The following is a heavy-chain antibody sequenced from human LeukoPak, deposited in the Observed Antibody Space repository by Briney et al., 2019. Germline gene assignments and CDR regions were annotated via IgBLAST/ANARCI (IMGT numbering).Heavy chain of an antibody. CDR2: IKQDGSEI. J-gene: IGHJ6*03. Sequence: GGSLRLSCAASGFAFSSYWLSWVRQAPGKGLEWVANIKQDGSEIYYVDSVKGRFTISRDNAKNSLYLHMDSLRAEDTAVYYCARGTLLWFGEFYYMDVWGKGTTVTISS. CDR3: ARGTLLWFGEFYYMDV. D-gene: IGHD3-10*01. CDR1: GFAFSSYW. V-gene: IGHV3-7*01.